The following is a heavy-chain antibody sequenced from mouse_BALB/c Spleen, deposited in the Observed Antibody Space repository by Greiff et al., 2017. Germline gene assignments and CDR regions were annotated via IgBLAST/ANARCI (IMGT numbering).Heavy chain of an antibody. V-gene: IGHV5-9-3*01. CDR1: GFTFSSYA. Sequence: EVKLVESGGGLVTPGGSLSLSCAASGFTFSSYAMSWVRPTPEKRLEWVATISSGGSYTYYPDSVKGRFTISRDIAKNTLYLQMSSLRSEDTAMYYCARQRFLAYWGQGTLVTVSA. CDR2: ISSGGSYT. CDR3: ARQRFLAY. J-gene: IGHJ3*01.